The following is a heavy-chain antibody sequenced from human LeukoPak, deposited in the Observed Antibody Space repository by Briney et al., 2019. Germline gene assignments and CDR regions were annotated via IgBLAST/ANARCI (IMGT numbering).Heavy chain of an antibody. CDR3: ARGDHVRIYAESSFDI. Sequence: GGSLRLSCAASGFTFSGSALHWVRQASGKGLEWVGRIRSTANGYATAYAASVKGRFTISRDDSKNTAYLQMDSLKTEDTAVYYCARGDHVRIYAESSFDIWGQGTIVTVSS. J-gene: IGHJ3*02. CDR2: IRSTANGYAT. V-gene: IGHV3-73*01. D-gene: IGHD5/OR15-5a*01. CDR1: GFTFSGSA.